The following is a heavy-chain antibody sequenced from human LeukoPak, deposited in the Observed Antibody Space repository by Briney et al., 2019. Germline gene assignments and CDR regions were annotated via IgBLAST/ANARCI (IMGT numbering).Heavy chain of an antibody. V-gene: IGHV4-59*01. J-gene: IGHJ4*02. CDR1: GGAISSYY. CDR3: ERDGLYASSGYYMDS. Sequence: PSETLSLTCTVSGGAISSYYWSWIRQSPGKGLEWIGYIYYSGGNKYNPSLMSRVTISVGRAQNQFPMSMRSVTAADTAVYYCERDGLYASSGYYMDSWGQGTMVIVSS. D-gene: IGHD3-22*01. CDR2: IYYSGGN.